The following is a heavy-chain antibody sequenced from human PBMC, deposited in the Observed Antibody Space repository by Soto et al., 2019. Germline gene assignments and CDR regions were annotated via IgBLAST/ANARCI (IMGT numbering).Heavy chain of an antibody. D-gene: IGHD3-10*01. J-gene: IGHJ6*02. CDR1: GGSFSGYY. CDR2: INHSGST. Sequence: QVQLQQWGAGLLKASETLSLTCAVYGGSFSGYYWSWIRQPPGKGLEWIGEINHSGSTNYNPSLKSRVTISVDTSKNQFSLKLSSVTAADTAVYYCASLYGSGSYSTYYYYYGMDVWGQGTTVTVSS. V-gene: IGHV4-34*01. CDR3: ASLYGSGSYSTYYYYYGMDV.